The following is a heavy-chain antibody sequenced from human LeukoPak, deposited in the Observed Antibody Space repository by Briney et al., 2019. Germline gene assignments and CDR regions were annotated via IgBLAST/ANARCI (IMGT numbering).Heavy chain of an antibody. CDR1: GYTFTSYY. CDR3: ARDGSYYYGSGSYYKSGYFDY. D-gene: IGHD3-10*01. J-gene: IGHJ4*02. V-gene: IGHV1-46*01. CDR2: INPSGGST. Sequence: ASVKVSCKASGYTFTSYYMHWVRRAPGQGLEWMGIINPSGGSTSYAQKFQGRVTMTRDTSTSTVYMELSSLRSEDTAVYYCARDGSYYYGSGSYYKSGYFDYWGQGALVTVSS.